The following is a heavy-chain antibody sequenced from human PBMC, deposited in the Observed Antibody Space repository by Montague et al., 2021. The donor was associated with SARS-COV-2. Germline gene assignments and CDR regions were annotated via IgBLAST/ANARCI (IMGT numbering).Heavy chain of an antibody. J-gene: IGHJ6*03. CDR1: GDSISHSSFN. V-gene: IGHV4-39*01. D-gene: IGHD2-2*01. CDR2: TCDSGSH. Sequence: SETLSITCSVSGDSISHSSFNWGWMRQRKGKGLAWIGRTCDSGSHSSNPYIKIRVTVYIDTYKNQFSLELSAVTAADTDDYYCERHTVVCTSTSCFLEPPFYFCMDVWGKGTTVTVSS. CDR3: ERHTVVCTSTSCFLEPPFYFCMDV.